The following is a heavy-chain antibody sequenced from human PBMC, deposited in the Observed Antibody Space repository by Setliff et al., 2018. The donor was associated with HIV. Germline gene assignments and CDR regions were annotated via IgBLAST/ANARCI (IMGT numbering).Heavy chain of an antibody. CDR3: ARHLYGGYTGGFDY. CDR2: IYYSGST. CDR1: SGSISSSPYY. Sequence: SETLSLTCTVSSGSISSSPYYWAWIRQPPGKGLEWIGTIYYSGSTYYNPSLKSRVSISVDTSKNQFSLKLTSVSAADTAVYYCARHLYGGYTGGFDYWGQGTLVTVSS. D-gene: IGHD5-12*01. J-gene: IGHJ4*02. V-gene: IGHV4-39*01.